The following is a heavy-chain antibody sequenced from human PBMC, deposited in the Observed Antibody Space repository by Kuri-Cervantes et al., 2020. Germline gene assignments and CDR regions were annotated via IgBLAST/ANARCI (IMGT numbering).Heavy chain of an antibody. CDR2: IYYSGST. CDR3: AREMTFGEPPDY. Sequence: GSLRLSCAVYGGSFSGYYWSWIRQPPGKGLEWIGYIYYSGSTNYNPSLKSRVTISVDTSKNQFSLKLSSVTAADTAVYYCAREMTFGEPPDYWGQGTLVTVSS. CDR1: GGSFSGYY. V-gene: IGHV4-59*01. J-gene: IGHJ4*02. D-gene: IGHD3-16*01.